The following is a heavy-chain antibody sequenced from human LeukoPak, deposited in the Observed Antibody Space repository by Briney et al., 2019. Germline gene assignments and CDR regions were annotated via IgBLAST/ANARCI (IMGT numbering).Heavy chain of an antibody. CDR1: GYTFTSYY. V-gene: IGHV1-46*01. CDR2: INPSGGST. Sequence: ASVKVSCKASGYTFTSYYMHWVRQAPGQGLEWMGIINPSGGSTSYAQKFQGRVAMTRDTSTSTVYMELSSLRSEDTAVYYCARLEVIAYYFDYWGQGTLVTVSS. CDR3: ARLEVIAYYFDY. D-gene: IGHD2-21*01. J-gene: IGHJ4*02.